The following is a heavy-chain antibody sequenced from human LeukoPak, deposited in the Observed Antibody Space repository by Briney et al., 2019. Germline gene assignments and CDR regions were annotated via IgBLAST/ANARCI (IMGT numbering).Heavy chain of an antibody. J-gene: IGHJ4*02. CDR2: IYSGGNT. Sequence: GGSLRLSCAASGFTVSSTYMSWVRQAPGKGLEWVSVIYSGGNTYYADSVKGRFTISRDNSKNTLYLHMDSLRAEDTAVYYCARVPGQEGYLAYWGQGTLVTVSS. V-gene: IGHV3-53*01. CDR3: ARVPGQEGYLAY. CDR1: GFTVSSTY.